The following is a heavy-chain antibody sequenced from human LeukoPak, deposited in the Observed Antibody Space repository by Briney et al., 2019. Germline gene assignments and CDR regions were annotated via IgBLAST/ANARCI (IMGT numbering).Heavy chain of an antibody. J-gene: IGHJ4*02. Sequence: GGSLRLSCAASGFTFSSYSMNWVRQAPGKGLEWVSYISSRGSTIYYADSVKGRFTISRDNAKNSLYLQMNSLRAEDTAVYYCARWGRTYDILTGYSYWGQGTLVTVSS. CDR3: ARWGRTYDILTGYSY. CDR2: ISSRGSTI. D-gene: IGHD3-9*01. CDR1: GFTFSSYS. V-gene: IGHV3-48*04.